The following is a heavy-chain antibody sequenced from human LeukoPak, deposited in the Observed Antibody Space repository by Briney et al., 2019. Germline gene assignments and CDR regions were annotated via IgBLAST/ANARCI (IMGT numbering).Heavy chain of an antibody. CDR1: GFTFDDYA. CDR3: AKAYSPWFGELFYPFDY. D-gene: IGHD3-10*01. Sequence: GGSLRLSCAASGFTFDDYAMHWVRQAPGKGLEWVSGISWNSGSIGYADSVKGRFTISRDNAKNSLYLQMNSLRAEDTALYYCAKAYSPWFGELFYPFDYWGQRTLVTVSS. J-gene: IGHJ4*02. V-gene: IGHV3-9*01. CDR2: ISWNSGSI.